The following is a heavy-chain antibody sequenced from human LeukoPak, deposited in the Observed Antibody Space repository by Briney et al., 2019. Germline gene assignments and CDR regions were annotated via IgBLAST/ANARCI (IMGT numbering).Heavy chain of an antibody. CDR3: ASGTFDGPLYGTYWYFHV. D-gene: IGHD1-14*01. Sequence: SETLSLTCTASGASINNNYWSWIRQPPGKGLEWIGYIYSNGNTNYNPSLKSRVTMSIETSKNQFSLKVPSVTAADTAVYYCASGTFDGPLYGTYWYFHVWGRGTLVTVSS. CDR1: GASINNNY. CDR2: IYSNGNT. J-gene: IGHJ2*01. V-gene: IGHV4-59*01.